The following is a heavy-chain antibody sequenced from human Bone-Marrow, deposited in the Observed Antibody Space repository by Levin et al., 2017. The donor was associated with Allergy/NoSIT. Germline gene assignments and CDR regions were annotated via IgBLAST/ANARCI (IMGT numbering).Heavy chain of an antibody. V-gene: IGHV3-66*01. CDR1: GFTVSSNY. CDR2: IYSGGHT. D-gene: IGHD3-22*01. Sequence: GESLKISCAASGFTVSSNYMSWVRQAPGKGLEWVSVIYSGGHTHYADSVRGRFTISRDNSRNTVYLQMNSLRAEDTAVYYCARADESSGFYYPFDYWGQGTLVTVSS. J-gene: IGHJ4*02. CDR3: ARADESSGFYYPFDY.